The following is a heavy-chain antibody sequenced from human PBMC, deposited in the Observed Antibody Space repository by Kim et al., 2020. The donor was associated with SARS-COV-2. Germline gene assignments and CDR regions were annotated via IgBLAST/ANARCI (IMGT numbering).Heavy chain of an antibody. Sequence: SVKVSCKASGGTFSSYAISWVRQAPGQGLEWMGGIIPIFGTANYAQKFQGRVTITAGESTSTAYMELSSLRSEDTAVYYCARGRAAAGMNYYYGMDVWGQGTPVTVSS. CDR2: IIPIFGTA. CDR3: ARGRAAAGMNYYYGMDV. D-gene: IGHD6-13*01. V-gene: IGHV1-69*13. CDR1: GGTFSSYA. J-gene: IGHJ6*02.